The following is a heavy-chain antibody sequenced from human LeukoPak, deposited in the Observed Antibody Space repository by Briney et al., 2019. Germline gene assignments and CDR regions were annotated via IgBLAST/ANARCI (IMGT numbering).Heavy chain of an antibody. J-gene: IGHJ6*02. Sequence: ASVKVSCEASGYTFTSYYMHWVRQAPGQGLEGMGIINPSGGSTIYAQKFQGRVTMTRDTSTSTVYMELSSLRSEDTAVYYCARVPGLYYYYGMDVWGQGTTVTVSS. CDR3: ARVPGLYYYYGMDV. V-gene: IGHV1-46*01. CDR2: INPSGGST. CDR1: GYTFTSYY.